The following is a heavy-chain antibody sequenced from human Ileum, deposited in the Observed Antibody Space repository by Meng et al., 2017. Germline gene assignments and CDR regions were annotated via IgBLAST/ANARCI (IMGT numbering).Heavy chain of an antibody. CDR3: TTDWRYGGAPQFDY. V-gene: IGHV3-15*01. D-gene: IGHD4-17*01. Sequence: GESLKISCAASGFTFSDAWMSWVRQAPGKGLEWVARIKSKTFGETSDYAAPVKGRFAISRDDSKGTLYLQMNSLETEDTAVYYCTTDWRYGGAPQFDYWGQGTVVTVSS. CDR2: IKSKTFGETS. CDR1: GFTFSDAW. J-gene: IGHJ4*02.